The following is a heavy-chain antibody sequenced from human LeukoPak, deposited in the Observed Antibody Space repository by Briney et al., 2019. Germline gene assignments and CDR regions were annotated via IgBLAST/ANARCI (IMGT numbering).Heavy chain of an antibody. CDR3: ARDHGSGTLALDI. CDR1: GFTVSSNY. CDR2: IYSGGST. Sequence: GGSLRLSCAASGFTVSSNYMSWVRQAPGKGLEWVSVIYSGGSTYYADSVKGRFTISRDNSKNTLYLQMNSLRAEDTAVYYCARDHGSGTLALDIWGQGTMVTVSS. D-gene: IGHD3-10*01. J-gene: IGHJ3*02. V-gene: IGHV3-66*01.